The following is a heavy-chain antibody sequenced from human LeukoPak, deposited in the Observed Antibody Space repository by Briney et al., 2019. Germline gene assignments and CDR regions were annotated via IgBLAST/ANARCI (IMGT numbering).Heavy chain of an antibody. V-gene: IGHV3-30*18. D-gene: IGHD1-26*01. J-gene: IGHJ4*02. Sequence: PGRSLRLSCAASGFTFNTFGMHWVRQAPGKGLEWVAVISYDGSNKYYADSVKGRFTISRDNSKDTLYLQMNSLSTEDTAVYYCAKDVNVGTTKRNFDDWGQGILVTVSS. CDR3: AKDVNVGTTKRNFDD. CDR1: GFTFNTFG. CDR2: ISYDGSNK.